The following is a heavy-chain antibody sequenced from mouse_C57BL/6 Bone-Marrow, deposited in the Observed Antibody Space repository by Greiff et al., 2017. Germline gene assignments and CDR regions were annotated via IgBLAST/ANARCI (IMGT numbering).Heavy chain of an antibody. CDR1: GFTFSSYG. CDR2: ISSGGSYT. J-gene: IGHJ2*01. D-gene: IGHD1-1*01. V-gene: IGHV5-6*01. CDR3: ARFYGSVFDY. Sequence: EVKLMESGGDLVKPGGSLKLSCAASGFTFSSYGMSWVRQTPDKRLEWVATISSGGSYTYYPDSVKGRFTISRDNAKNTLYLQMCSLKSEDTAMYYCARFYGSVFDYWGQGTTLTVAS.